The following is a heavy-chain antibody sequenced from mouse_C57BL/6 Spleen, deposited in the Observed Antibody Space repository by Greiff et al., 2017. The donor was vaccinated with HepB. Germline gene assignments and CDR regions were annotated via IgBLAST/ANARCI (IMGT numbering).Heavy chain of an antibody. V-gene: IGHV1-69*01. CDR1: GYTFTSYW. D-gene: IGHD2-2*01. Sequence: QVQLQQPGAELVMPGASVKLSCKASGYTFTSYWMHWVKQRPGQGLEWIGEIDPSDSYTNYNQKFKGKSTLTVDKSSSTADMQLSSLTSEDSAVYYCARSGGYDSWFAYWGQGTLVTVSA. CDR2: IDPSDSYT. CDR3: ARSGGYDSWFAY. J-gene: IGHJ3*01.